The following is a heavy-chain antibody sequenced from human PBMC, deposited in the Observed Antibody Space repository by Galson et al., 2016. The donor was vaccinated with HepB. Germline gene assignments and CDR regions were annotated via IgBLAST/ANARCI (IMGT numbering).Heavy chain of an antibody. CDR1: GFAFSDYY. Sequence: SVKVSCKASGFAFSDYYMHWVRQAPGQGLEWMGWIHRNSGGTKYAQKFQGRVTLTRDTSTNTDYMELNTLRSDDTAVYYCARPTGIYSIPWLDYWGQGTLVTVSS. D-gene: IGHD3-10*01. CDR3: ARPTGIYSIPWLDY. V-gene: IGHV1-2*02. CDR2: IHRNSGGT. J-gene: IGHJ4*02.